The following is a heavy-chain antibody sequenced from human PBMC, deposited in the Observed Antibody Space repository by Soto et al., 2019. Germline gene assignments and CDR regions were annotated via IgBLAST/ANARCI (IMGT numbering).Heavy chain of an antibody. D-gene: IGHD2-2*01. CDR3: ARVGDIVVVPAAMSEGYYFDY. V-gene: IGHV1-18*01. CDR2: ISAYNGNT. J-gene: IGHJ4*02. CDR1: GYTFSSHG. Sequence: ASVKVSCKASGYTFSSHGVSWVRQAPGQGLEWIGWISAYNGNTNFAQKFQGRVTMTTDTSTSTAYMELRSLRSEDTAVYYCARVGDIVVVPAAMSEGYYFDYWGQGTLVTVSS.